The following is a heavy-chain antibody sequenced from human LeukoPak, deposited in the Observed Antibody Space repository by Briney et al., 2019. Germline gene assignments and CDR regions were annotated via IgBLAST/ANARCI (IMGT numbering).Heavy chain of an antibody. CDR2: FYHSGGT. V-gene: IGHV4-59*12. CDR1: GGSISSYY. J-gene: IGHJ4*02. CDR3: ARDRHSGSSH. Sequence: PSETLSLTCTVSGGSISSYYWSWIRQPPGKGLEWIGYFYHSGGTYYSPSLKSRVTISVDRSKNQFSLKLTSVTAADTAVYYCARDRHSGSSHWGQGTLVTVSS. D-gene: IGHD1-26*01.